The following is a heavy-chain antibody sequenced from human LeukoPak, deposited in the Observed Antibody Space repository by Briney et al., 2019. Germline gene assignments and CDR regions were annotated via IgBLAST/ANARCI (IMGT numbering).Heavy chain of an antibody. V-gene: IGHV1-18*01. CDR2: ISTHNGDT. D-gene: IGHD4-11*01. Sequence: ASVKVSCKPSGYTFTNYYITWVRQAPGQRLEWMGWISTHNGDTNYAQNLQGRVTMTTDTSTSTAYMELRSLRSDDTAVYYCARRRPEDYNDYVYFDYWGQGTLVTVSS. J-gene: IGHJ4*02. CDR3: ARRRPEDYNDYVYFDY. CDR1: GYTFTNYY.